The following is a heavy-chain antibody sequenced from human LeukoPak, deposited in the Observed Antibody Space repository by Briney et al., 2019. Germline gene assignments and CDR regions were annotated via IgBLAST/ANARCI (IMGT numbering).Heavy chain of an antibody. Sequence: GGSLRLSCAASGFTFSSYSMNWVRQAPGKGLEWVSSISSSSSYIYYADSVKGRLTISRDNAKNSLYLQMNSLRAEDTAVYYCARAGTHTDDYWGQGTLVTVSS. CDR1: GFTFSSYS. V-gene: IGHV3-21*01. D-gene: IGHD2-2*02. J-gene: IGHJ4*02. CDR2: ISSSSSYI. CDR3: ARAGTHTDDY.